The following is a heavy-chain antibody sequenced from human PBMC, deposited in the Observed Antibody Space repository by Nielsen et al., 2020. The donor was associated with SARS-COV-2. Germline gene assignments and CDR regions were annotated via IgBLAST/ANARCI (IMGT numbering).Heavy chain of an antibody. CDR2: IKPDGSEK. J-gene: IGHJ3*01. V-gene: IGHV3-7*01. Sequence: GESLKISCAASGFTFSSLWMSWVRQVPGKGLEWVADIKPDGSEKFYVDSVKGRFTISRDNAKNSMSLQMNSLRVEDTAVYYCARDWSRAFDVRGQGTMVTVSS. CDR3: ARDWSRAFDV. CDR1: GFTFSSLW.